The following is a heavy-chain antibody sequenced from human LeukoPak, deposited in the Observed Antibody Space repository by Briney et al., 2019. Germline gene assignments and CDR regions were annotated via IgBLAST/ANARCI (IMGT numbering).Heavy chain of an antibody. Sequence: PGGSLRLSCTASGFTFGDYTMTWFRQAPGKGLEWVGFIRSKAYGGTTEDAASVKGRFAISRDDSKSIAYLQMNSLKTEDTAVYYCIRGGSNSPFDYWCQVTLVTVSS. CDR2: IRSKAYGGTT. J-gene: IGHJ4*02. CDR3: IRGGSNSPFDY. D-gene: IGHD1-1*01. CDR1: GFTFGDYT. V-gene: IGHV3-49*03.